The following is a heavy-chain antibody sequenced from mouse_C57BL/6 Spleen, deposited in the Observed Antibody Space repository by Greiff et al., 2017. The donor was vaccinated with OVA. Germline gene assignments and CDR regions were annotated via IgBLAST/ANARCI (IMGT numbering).Heavy chain of an antibody. CDR3: AKETAEATYSLDY. CDR2: IWRGGST. CDR1: GFSLTSYG. J-gene: IGHJ2*01. D-gene: IGHD3-2*02. Sequence: QVQLQQSGPGLVQPSQSLSITCTVSGFSLTSYGVHWVRQSPGKGLEWLGVIWRGGSTDYNAAFMSSLSITKDNSKSQVFFRMNSLQADDTAIDYCAKETAEATYSLDYWGQGTTLTVSS. V-gene: IGHV2-5*01.